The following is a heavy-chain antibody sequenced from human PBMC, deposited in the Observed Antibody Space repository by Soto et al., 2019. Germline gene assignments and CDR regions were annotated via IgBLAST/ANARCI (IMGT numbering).Heavy chain of an antibody. V-gene: IGHV1-46*03. CDR2: INPSGGST. D-gene: IGHD6-13*01. CDR1: GGTFSIYA. J-gene: IGHJ4*02. Sequence: GASVKVSCKASGGTFSIYAISWVRQAPGQGLEWMGIINPSGGSTSYAQKFQGRVTMTRDTSTSTVYMELSSLRSEDTAVYYCARAAQQQMVLDYWGQGTLVTVSS. CDR3: ARAAQQQMVLDY.